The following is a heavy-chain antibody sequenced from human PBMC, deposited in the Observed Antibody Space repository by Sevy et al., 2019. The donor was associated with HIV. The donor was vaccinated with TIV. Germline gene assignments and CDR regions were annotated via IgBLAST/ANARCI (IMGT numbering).Heavy chain of an antibody. Sequence: ASVKVSCKASGYTFDSHDINWIRQAPGQGLEWMGWMNPNSGDTGNAQRFQGRVTMTRTTSISTAYMELNGLRSEDTALYYCARGLSFSYVKRGDWVNWYFDLWGRGTLVTVSS. CDR1: GYTFDSHD. J-gene: IGHJ2*01. CDR2: MNPNSGDT. D-gene: IGHD2-21*01. CDR3: ARGLSFSYVKRGDWVNWYFDL. V-gene: IGHV1-8*01.